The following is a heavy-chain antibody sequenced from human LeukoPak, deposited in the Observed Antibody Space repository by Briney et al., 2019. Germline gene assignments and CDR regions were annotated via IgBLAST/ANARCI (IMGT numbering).Heavy chain of an antibody. J-gene: IGHJ4*02. CDR1: GGSISSSSYY. V-gene: IGHV4-39*07. CDR2: IYYSGST. D-gene: IGHD3-10*01. Sequence: SETLSLTCTVSGGSISSSSYYWGWIRQPPGKGLEWIGSIYYSGSTYYNPSLKSRVTISVDTSKNQFSLKLSSVTAADTAVYYCARVGVTMVRGVIITGFDYWGQGTLVTVSS. CDR3: ARVGVTMVRGVIITGFDY.